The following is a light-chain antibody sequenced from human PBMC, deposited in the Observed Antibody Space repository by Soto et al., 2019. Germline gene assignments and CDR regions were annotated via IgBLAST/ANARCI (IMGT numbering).Light chain of an antibody. CDR1: QSVSSSY. Sequence: EIVLTQSPGTLSLSPGERATLSCMASQSVSSSYLAWYQQKPGQAPRLLISGASIRATGIPDRFSGSGSGTDFTLTISRLEPEDFAVYSCQQYGSSPYTFGQGTKLEIK. CDR2: GAS. V-gene: IGKV3-20*01. CDR3: QQYGSSPYT. J-gene: IGKJ2*01.